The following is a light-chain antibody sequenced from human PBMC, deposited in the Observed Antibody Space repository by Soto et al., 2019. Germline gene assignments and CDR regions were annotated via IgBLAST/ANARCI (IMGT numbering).Light chain of an antibody. CDR1: QSISSW. J-gene: IGKJ1*01. CDR3: QQYNSYWT. V-gene: IGKV1-5*03. CDR2: KAS. Sequence: DIQMTQFPSTLSASVGDRVTITCRASQSISSWLAWYQQKPGKAPKLLIYKASNLESGVPSRFSGSGSETEFTLTISSLQPDDFATYYCQQYNSYWTFGQGTKVEIK.